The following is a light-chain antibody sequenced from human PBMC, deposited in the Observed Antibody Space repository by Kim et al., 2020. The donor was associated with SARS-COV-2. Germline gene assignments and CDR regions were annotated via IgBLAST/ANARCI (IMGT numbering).Light chain of an antibody. J-gene: IGLJ2*01. V-gene: IGLV3-19*01. CDR2: GKN. Sequence: SSELTQDPAVSVALGQTVRITCQGDSLRSYYATWYQQKPGQAPVLVIYGKNNRPSGIPDRFSGSSSGNTASLTITGAQAEDEAEYYCNSRDSSGNVVFGGGTQLTVL. CDR3: NSRDSSGNVV. CDR1: SLRSYY.